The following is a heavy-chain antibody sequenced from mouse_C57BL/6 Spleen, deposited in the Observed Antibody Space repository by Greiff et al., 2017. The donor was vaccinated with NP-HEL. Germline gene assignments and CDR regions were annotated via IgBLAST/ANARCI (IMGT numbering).Heavy chain of an antibody. J-gene: IGHJ2*01. Sequence: VQLQQSGPELVKPGASVKISCKASGYAFSSSWMNWVKQRPGKGLEWIGRIYPGDGATNYHGKFKGKATLTADKSSSTAYMQLSSLTSEYSAVYFCARSLITTVVPYYFDYWGQGTTLTVSS. V-gene: IGHV1-82*01. CDR2: IYPGDGAT. CDR1: GYAFSSSW. D-gene: IGHD1-1*01. CDR3: ARSLITTVVPYYFDY.